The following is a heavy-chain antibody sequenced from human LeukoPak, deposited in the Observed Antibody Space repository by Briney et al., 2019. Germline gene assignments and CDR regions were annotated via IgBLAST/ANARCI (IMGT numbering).Heavy chain of an antibody. J-gene: IGHJ3*02. D-gene: IGHD4-17*01. CDR3: AKDRAYGYESFDI. CDR2: IRNDGDVI. Sequence: GGSLRLSCAASGFTFTSFGMHWVRQAPGKGLEWVAFIRNDGDVIYYTDSVKGRFTISRDNSKNTVYLQLNSLRAEDTALYYCAKDRAYGYESFDIWGQGTMVTVSS. V-gene: IGHV3-30*02. CDR1: GFTFTSFG.